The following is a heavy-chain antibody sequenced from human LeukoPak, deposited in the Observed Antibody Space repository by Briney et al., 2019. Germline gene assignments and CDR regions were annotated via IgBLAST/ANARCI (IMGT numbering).Heavy chain of an antibody. CDR3: ARDGTNGIDY. V-gene: IGHV3-74*01. CDR2: IGSDGGST. CDR1: GFTFSYYW. D-gene: IGHD2-2*01. J-gene: IGHJ4*02. Sequence: GGSLRLSCAASGFTFSYYWMLWLRQTPGKGLVSVARIGSDGGSTRYADSVKGRFTISRDNAKNTLYLQLNSLSADDTGIYYCARDGTNGIDYWGQGTLVTVSS.